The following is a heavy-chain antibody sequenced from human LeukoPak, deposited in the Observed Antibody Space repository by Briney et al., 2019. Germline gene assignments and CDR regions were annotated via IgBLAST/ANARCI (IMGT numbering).Heavy chain of an antibody. CDR3: ARLDCSGGSCSFYNWFDP. D-gene: IGHD2-15*01. Sequence: GESLKISCKGSGYSFTSYWIGWVRQMPGKGLEWMGIIYPGDSDTRYSPSFQGQVTISADKSISTAYLQWSSLKASDTAMYYCARLDCSGGSCSFYNWFDPWGQGTLVTVSS. J-gene: IGHJ5*02. CDR1: GYSFTSYW. CDR2: IYPGDSDT. V-gene: IGHV5-51*01.